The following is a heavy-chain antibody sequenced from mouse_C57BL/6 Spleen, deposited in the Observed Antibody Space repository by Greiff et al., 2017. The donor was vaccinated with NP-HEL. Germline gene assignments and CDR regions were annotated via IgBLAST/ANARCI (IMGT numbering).Heavy chain of an antibody. D-gene: IGHD2-3*01. J-gene: IGHJ2*01. Sequence: EVHLVESGGGLVKPGGSLKLSCAASGFTFSDYGMHWVRQAPEKGLWWVAYISSGSSTIYSAAPVKGRFTISRDNAKNTLCLHMTSLRSEDTAMYYCARGLLDYWGQGTTLTVSS. V-gene: IGHV5-17*01. CDR3: ARGLLDY. CDR1: GFTFSDYG. CDR2: ISSGSSTI.